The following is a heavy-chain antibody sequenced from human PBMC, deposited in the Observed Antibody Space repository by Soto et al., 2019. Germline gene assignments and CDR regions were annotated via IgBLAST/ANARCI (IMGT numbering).Heavy chain of an antibody. J-gene: IGHJ4*02. Sequence: GGSLRLSCAASGFTFSSFAMSWVRQAPGKGLEWVSAINGGGGSTYYADSVKGRFTISRDSSKNTLYLQMNSLRAEDTAVYYCAKVSNKWAVAQRGYFDYCCQGTLVTVSS. CDR3: AKVSNKWAVAQRGYFDY. CDR1: GFTFSSFA. V-gene: IGHV3-23*01. CDR2: INGGGGST. D-gene: IGHD6-19*01.